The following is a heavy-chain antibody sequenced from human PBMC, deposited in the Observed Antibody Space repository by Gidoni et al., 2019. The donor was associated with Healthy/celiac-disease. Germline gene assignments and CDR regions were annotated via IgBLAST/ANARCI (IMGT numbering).Heavy chain of an antibody. CDR3: AKDRDFWSGYYPYYFDY. V-gene: IGHV3-23*01. CDR2: ISGSGGST. CDR1: GLTFSSYA. D-gene: IGHD3-3*01. J-gene: IGHJ4*02. Sequence: EVQLLESGGGLVQPGGSLRLSCAASGLTFSSYAMSWVRQAPGKGLEWVSAISGSGGSTYYADAVKGRLTISRDNSKNTLYLQMNSLRAEDTAVYYCAKDRDFWSGYYPYYFDYWGQGTLVTVSS.